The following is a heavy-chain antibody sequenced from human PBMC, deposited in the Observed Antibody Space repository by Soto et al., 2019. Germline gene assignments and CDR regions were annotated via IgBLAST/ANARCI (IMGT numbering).Heavy chain of an antibody. CDR2: IYYSGST. Sequence: ASETLSLTCTVSGGSISSGGYYWTWIRQHPGKGLEWIGYIYYSGSTHYNPSLKSRVTISVDTSKNQFSLKLSSVTAADTAVYYCAREEAARIGRWFDPWGQGTLVTVYS. V-gene: IGHV4-31*03. CDR1: GGSISSGGYY. J-gene: IGHJ5*02. D-gene: IGHD6-6*01. CDR3: AREEAARIGRWFDP.